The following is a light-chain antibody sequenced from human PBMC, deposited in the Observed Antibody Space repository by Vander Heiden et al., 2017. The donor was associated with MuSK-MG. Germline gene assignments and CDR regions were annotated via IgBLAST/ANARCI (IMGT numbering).Light chain of an antibody. CDR3: QQYNSGPRT. J-gene: IGKJ1*01. V-gene: IGKV3-15*01. CDR1: HNIGSN. Sequence: EIVLPQSQAPLSVSPGDRATLPCRASHNIGSNLAWYQQKPGQAPRLLIVDASTRSTGIPVRFSGSGSGTEFSLTISSLQSEDFVVYYCQQYNSGPRTFGQGTKVEIK. CDR2: DAS.